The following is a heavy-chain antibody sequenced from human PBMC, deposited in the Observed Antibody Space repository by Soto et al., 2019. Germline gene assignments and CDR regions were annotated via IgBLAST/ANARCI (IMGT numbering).Heavy chain of an antibody. CDR2: IYHSGST. Sequence: QVQLQESGPGLVKPSGTLSLTCAVSGGSISSSNWWSWVRQPPGKGLEWIGEIYHSGSTNYNPSLKGRVPISVGRSTNRFSLRLSSVMAADTAVYYCARVSGSYYYGMDVWGQGTTVTVSS. CDR1: GGSISSSNW. J-gene: IGHJ6*02. V-gene: IGHV4-4*02. CDR3: ARVSGSYYYGMDV. D-gene: IGHD1-26*01.